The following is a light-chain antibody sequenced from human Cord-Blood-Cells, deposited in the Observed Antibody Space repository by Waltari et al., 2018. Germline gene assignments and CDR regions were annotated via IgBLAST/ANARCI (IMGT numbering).Light chain of an antibody. J-gene: IGLJ2*01. CDR2: EI. Sequence: QSALTQPASVSGSPGQSITISCTGHSSDVGGYNYVSCYQQHPIKAPKLMIYEISTRFSGSKTGNTASLTITERQAEEEVDYYCRSYTSSAEVFGGGTKLTVL. CDR1: SSDVGGYNY. CDR3: RSYTSSAEV. V-gene: IGLV2-14*01.